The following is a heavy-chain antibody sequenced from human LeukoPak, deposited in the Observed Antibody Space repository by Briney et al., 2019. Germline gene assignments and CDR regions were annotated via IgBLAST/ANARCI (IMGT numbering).Heavy chain of an antibody. D-gene: IGHD6-19*01. J-gene: IGHJ5*02. CDR1: GYSISSGYY. Sequence: SETLSLTCTVSGYSISSGYYWSWIRQPPGKGLEWIGEINHSGSTNYNPSLKSRVTISVDTSKNQFSLKLSSVTAADTAVYYCARPSEQWLVRWTWFDPWGQGTLVTVSS. CDR3: ARPSEQWLVRWTWFDP. CDR2: INHSGST. V-gene: IGHV4-38-2*02.